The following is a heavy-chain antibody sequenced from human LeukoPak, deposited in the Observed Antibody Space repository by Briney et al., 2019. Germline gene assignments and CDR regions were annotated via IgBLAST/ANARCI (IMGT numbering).Heavy chain of an antibody. J-gene: IGHJ4*02. CDR3: ARGILGP. V-gene: IGHV4-34*01. Sequence: SETLSLTCAVYGGSFSDYYWSWIRLPPGKGLEWIGEINHSEGTNYNPSLKSRVTISVDTSKNQFSLKLSSVTAADTAVYYCARGILGPWGQGTLVTVSS. CDR1: GGSFSDYY. CDR2: INHSEGT. D-gene: IGHD3/OR15-3a*01.